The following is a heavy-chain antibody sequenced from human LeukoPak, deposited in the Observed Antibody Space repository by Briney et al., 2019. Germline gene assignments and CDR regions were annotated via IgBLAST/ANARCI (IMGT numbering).Heavy chain of an antibody. CDR1: GFTFSSYA. J-gene: IGHJ5*02. Sequence: GGSLRLSCAASGFTFSSYAMTWVRQAPGKGLKWVSGISGSGGSTYYADSVKGRFTISRDNSKNTLYLQMNSLRAEDTAVYYCAKGSSTVTKNWFDPWGQGTLVTVSS. V-gene: IGHV3-23*01. D-gene: IGHD4-17*01. CDR3: AKGSSTVTKNWFDP. CDR2: ISGSGGST.